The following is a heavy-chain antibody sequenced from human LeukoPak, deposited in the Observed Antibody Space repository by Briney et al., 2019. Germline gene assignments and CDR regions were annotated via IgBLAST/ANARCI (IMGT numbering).Heavy chain of an antibody. J-gene: IGHJ4*02. D-gene: IGHD1-26*01. CDR1: GFTFSSYS. V-gene: IGHV3-21*01. Sequence: PGGSLRLSCAASGFTFSSYSMNWVRQAPGKGLEWVSSISSSSSYIYYADSVKGRFTISGDNAKNSLYLQMNSLRAEDTAVYYCAREGKGGANYWGQGTLVTVSS. CDR3: AREGKGGANY. CDR2: ISSSSSYI.